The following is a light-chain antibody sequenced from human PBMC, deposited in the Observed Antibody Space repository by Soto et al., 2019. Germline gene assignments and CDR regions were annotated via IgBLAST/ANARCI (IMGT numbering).Light chain of an antibody. CDR1: SNDVGGYTY. J-gene: IGLJ2*01. V-gene: IGLV2-14*03. CDR2: DVS. Sequence: QSVLTQPASVSGSPGQSITISCTGTSNDVGGYTYVSWYQQHPGKAPKLMIYDVSNRSSGISNRFSGSKSGNTASLTISGLQAEDEADYYCSSYTSSSTRVFGGGTQLTVL. CDR3: SSYTSSSTRV.